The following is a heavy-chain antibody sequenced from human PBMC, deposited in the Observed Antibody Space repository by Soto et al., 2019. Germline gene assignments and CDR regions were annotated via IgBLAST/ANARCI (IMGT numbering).Heavy chain of an antibody. V-gene: IGHV1-18*01. CDR2: ISAYTGNT. Sequence: ASVKVSCKASGYTFTDYGINWVRQAPGQGLEWMGWISAYTGNTNYAQKLQGRVTMTTDTSTSTAYMELRSLGSDDTAVYYCARGEVSLERPYAWFDPWGQGTLVTVSS. CDR3: ARGEVSLERPYAWFDP. CDR1: GYTFTDYG. D-gene: IGHD1-1*01. J-gene: IGHJ5*02.